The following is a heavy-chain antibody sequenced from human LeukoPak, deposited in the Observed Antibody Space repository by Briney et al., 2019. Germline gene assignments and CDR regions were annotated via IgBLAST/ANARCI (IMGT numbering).Heavy chain of an antibody. J-gene: IGHJ4*02. CDR2: INSNTGGT. V-gene: IGHV1-2*06. Sequence: ASVKVSCKASGYTFTAYYMHWVRQAPGQGLEWMGRINSNTGGTDYAQKFQGRVTMTRDTSISTAYMELSRLRSDDTALYYCARDRSGYSYGEPLDYWGQGTLVTVSS. CDR3: ARDRSGYSYGEPLDY. D-gene: IGHD5-18*01. CDR1: GYTFTAYY.